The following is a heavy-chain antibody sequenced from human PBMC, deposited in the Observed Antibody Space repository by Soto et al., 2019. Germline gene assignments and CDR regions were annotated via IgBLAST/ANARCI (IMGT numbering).Heavy chain of an antibody. CDR1: GGSISSSSYY. V-gene: IGHV4-39*01. J-gene: IGHJ4*02. CDR3: ARYSSSSDY. D-gene: IGHD6-6*01. Sequence: SETLSLTCTVSGGSISSSSYYWGWIRQPPGKGLEWIGSIYYSGSTYYNPSLKSRVTISVDTSKNQFSLKLSSVTAADTAVYYCARYSSSSDYWGQGTLVTVSS. CDR2: IYYSGST.